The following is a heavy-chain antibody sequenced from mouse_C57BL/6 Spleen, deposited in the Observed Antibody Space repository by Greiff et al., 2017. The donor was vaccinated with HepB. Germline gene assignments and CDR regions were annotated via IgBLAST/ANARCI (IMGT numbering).Heavy chain of an antibody. V-gene: IGHV5-16*01. Sequence: DVMLVESEGGLVQPGSSMKLSCTASGFTFSDYYMAWVRQVPEKGLEWVANINYDGSSTYYLDSLKSRFIISRDNAKNILYLQMSSLKSEDTATYYCARGRTGFAYWGQGTLVTVSA. CDR2: INYDGSST. CDR3: ARGRTGFAY. J-gene: IGHJ3*01. CDR1: GFTFSDYY.